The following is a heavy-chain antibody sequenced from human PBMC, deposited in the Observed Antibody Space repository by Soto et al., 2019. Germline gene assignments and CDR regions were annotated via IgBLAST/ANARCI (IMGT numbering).Heavy chain of an antibody. Sequence: SEALSLTCTVSSRSIIIDYWSWIRQPPGKGLEWIGYIYYSGSTNYNPSLKSRVTISVDTSKNQFSLKLNSVTAADTAVYYCARDPSIAARMRWFDPWGQGTLVTVSS. D-gene: IGHD6-6*01. CDR1: SRSIIIDY. CDR2: IYYSGST. CDR3: ARDPSIAARMRWFDP. V-gene: IGHV4-59*01. J-gene: IGHJ5*02.